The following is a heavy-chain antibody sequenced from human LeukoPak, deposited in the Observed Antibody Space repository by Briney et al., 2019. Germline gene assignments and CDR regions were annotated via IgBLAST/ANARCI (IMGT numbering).Heavy chain of an antibody. V-gene: IGHV4-59*01. CDR3: ARGGDGYTKSAFDI. CDR2: IYYSGST. Sequence: NPSETLSLTCTVSGGSISSYYWSWIRQPPGKGLEWIGYIYYSGSTNYNPSLKSRVTISVDTSKNQFSLKLSSVTAADTAVYYCARGGDGYTKSAFDIWGQGTMVTVSS. D-gene: IGHD5-24*01. CDR1: GGSISSYY. J-gene: IGHJ3*02.